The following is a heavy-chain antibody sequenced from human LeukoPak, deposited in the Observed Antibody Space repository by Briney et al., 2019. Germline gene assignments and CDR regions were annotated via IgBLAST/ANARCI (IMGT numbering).Heavy chain of an antibody. CDR2: ISSDGSNK. Sequence: GGSLRLSCAASGFTFSSYAMHWVRQAPGKGLEWVALISSDGSNKYHGDSVKGRFTISRDNSKNTLYLQMNRMRAEDTAVYYCARELIVGATEGGAFEYWGQGALVTVSS. J-gene: IGHJ4*02. CDR3: ARELIVGATEGGAFEY. V-gene: IGHV3-30*04. CDR1: GFTFSSYA. D-gene: IGHD1-26*01.